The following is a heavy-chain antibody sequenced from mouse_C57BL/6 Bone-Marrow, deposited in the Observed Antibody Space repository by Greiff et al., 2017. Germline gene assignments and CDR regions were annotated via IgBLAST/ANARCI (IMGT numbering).Heavy chain of an antibody. CDR1: GFTFSSYA. Sequence: DVKLVESGGGLVKPGGSLKLSCAASGFTFSSYAMSWVRQTPEKRLEWVATISDGGSYTYYPDNVKGRFTISRDNAKNNLYLQMSHLKSEDTAMYYCARDSSGQAFFDYWGQGTTLTVSS. CDR3: ARDSSGQAFFDY. D-gene: IGHD3-2*02. V-gene: IGHV5-4*01. CDR2: ISDGGSYT. J-gene: IGHJ2*01.